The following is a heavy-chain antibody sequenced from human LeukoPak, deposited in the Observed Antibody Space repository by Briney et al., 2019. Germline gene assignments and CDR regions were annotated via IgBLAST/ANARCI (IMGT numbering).Heavy chain of an antibody. J-gene: IGHJ4*02. CDR1: GGSISSDDYW. CDR3: ARDIRHLGFDY. V-gene: IGHV4-39*07. CDR2: IFYSGST. Sequence: SETLSLTCTVSGGSISSDDYWWGWIRQPPGRGLEWIGTIFYSGSTNYNPSLKSRVTMSVDTSKNQFSLKLSSVTAADTAVYYCARDIRHLGFDYWGQGTLVTVSS. D-gene: IGHD3-3*02.